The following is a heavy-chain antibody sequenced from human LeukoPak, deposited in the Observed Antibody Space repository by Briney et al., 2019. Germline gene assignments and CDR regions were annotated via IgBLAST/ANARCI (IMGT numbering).Heavy chain of an antibody. V-gene: IGHV3-23*01. CDR1: GFTFNNYD. D-gene: IGHD4-17*01. CDR2: ITDSGDNS. Sequence: PGGSLRLSCAAFGFTFNNYDMNWVRQAPGKGLEWVSTITDSGDNSWYADSVKGRFTTSRDNSKHTMYLQMNSLRADDAAVYYCAKRLGGYGEGGLDYWGQGTLVTVSS. J-gene: IGHJ4*02. CDR3: AKRLGGYGEGGLDY.